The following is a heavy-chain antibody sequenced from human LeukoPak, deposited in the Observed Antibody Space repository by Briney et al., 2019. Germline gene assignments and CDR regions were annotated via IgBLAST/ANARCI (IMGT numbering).Heavy chain of an antibody. D-gene: IGHD2-15*01. CDR3: AKVVPRYCSGGSCYPDY. CDR1: GFTFSSYA. J-gene: IGHJ4*02. Sequence: GGSLRLSCAASGFTFSSYAMHWVRQAPGKGLEWVSAISGSGGSTYYADSVKGRFTISRDNSKNTLYLQMNSLRAEDTAVYYCAKVVPRYCSGGSCYPDYWGQGTLVTVSS. CDR2: ISGSGGST. V-gene: IGHV3-23*01.